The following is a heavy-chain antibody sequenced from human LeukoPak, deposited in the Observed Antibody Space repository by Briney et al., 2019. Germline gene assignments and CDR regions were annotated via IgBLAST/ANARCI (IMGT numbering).Heavy chain of an antibody. D-gene: IGHD3-10*01. CDR1: GVSISSYY. J-gene: IGHJ5*02. CDR3: ARSGVFRGLDP. V-gene: IGHV4-59*01. CDR2: IYYSGST. Sequence: SETLSLTCTVSGVSISSYYWSWLRQPPGKGLEWIGYIYYSGSTNYNPSLKSRVTISVDTSKNQFSLKLSSVTAADTAVYYCARSGVFRGLDPWGQGTLVTVSS.